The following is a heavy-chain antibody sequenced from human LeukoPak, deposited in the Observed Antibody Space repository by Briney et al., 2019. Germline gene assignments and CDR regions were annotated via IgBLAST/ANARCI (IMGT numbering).Heavy chain of an antibody. CDR2: IYYSGST. V-gene: IGHV4-39*07. CDR1: GDSISSGTYY. D-gene: IGHD5-24*01. Sequence: SQTLSLTCTVSGDSISSGTYYWSWIRQPAGKGLEWIGSIYYSGSTYYNPSLKSRVTISVDTSKNQFSLKLSSVTAADTAVYYCARDTGYNLYYFDYWGQGTLVTVSS. CDR3: ARDTGYNLYYFDY. J-gene: IGHJ4*02.